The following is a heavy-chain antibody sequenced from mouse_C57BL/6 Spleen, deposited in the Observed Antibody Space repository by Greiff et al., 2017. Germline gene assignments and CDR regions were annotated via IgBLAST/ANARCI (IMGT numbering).Heavy chain of an antibody. CDR1: GFTFSSYA. CDR3: ARDGTSMDY. Sequence: EVMLVESGGGLVKPGGSLKLSCAASGFTFSSYAMSWVRQTPEKRLEWVATISDGGSYTYYPDNVKGRFTISRDNANNNRYLQMSHLKSEDTAMYYCARDGTSMDYWGQGTSVTVSS. V-gene: IGHV5-4*01. J-gene: IGHJ4*01. CDR2: ISDGGSYT. D-gene: IGHD4-1*01.